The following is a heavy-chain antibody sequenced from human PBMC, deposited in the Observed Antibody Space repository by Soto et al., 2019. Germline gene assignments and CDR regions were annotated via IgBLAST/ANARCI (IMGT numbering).Heavy chain of an antibody. CDR2: IYYSGST. V-gene: IGHV4-30-4*01. D-gene: IGHD3-22*01. J-gene: IGHJ5*02. CDR1: GGSISSGDYY. CDR3: ATRPDYDSSGYLGP. Sequence: SETLSLTCTVSGGSISSGDYYWSLIRQPPGKGLEWIGDIYYSGSTNYNPSLRSRVTISVDTSKNQFSLKLSSVTAADTVVYYCATRPDYDSSGYLGPWGQGTLVTVSS.